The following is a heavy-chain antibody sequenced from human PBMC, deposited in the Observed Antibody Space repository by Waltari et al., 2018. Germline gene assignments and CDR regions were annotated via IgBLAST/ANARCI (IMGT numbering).Heavy chain of an antibody. CDR3: AKGRYENVYYSDY. V-gene: IGHV3-23*01. J-gene: IGHJ4*02. D-gene: IGHD1-20*01. Sequence: EVQLLESGGGLVQPGGSLRVSCAASGFTFSGYALSWVRQAPGKGMDWVSAISGSCFNTYYADSVKGRFTISRDNSKNTLYLQMNSLRAEDTAVYYCAKGRYENVYYSDYWGQGTLVTVSS. CDR2: ISGSCFNT. CDR1: GFTFSGYA.